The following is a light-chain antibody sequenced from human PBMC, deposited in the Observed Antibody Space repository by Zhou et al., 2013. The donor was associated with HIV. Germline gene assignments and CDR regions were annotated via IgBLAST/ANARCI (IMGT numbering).Light chain of an antibody. V-gene: IGKV3-20*01. Sequence: ENVLTQSPGTLSLSPGERVTLSCRASQSISSAYLAWYQQKAGQAPRLLIYGASTRATGIPDRFSGSGSGTDFTLTISRLDPEDFAAYYCQQYGTSPRSFGQGTNLEIK. CDR3: QQYGTSPRS. J-gene: IGKJ2*04. CDR2: GAS. CDR1: QSISSAY.